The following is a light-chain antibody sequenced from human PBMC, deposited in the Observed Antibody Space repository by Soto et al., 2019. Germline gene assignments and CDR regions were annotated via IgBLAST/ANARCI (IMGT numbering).Light chain of an antibody. CDR3: QSYDSSLSGYV. CDR2: GDS. J-gene: IGLJ1*01. V-gene: IGLV1-40*01. CDR1: SSNIGARSD. Sequence: QSVLTQPPSVSGAPGQRVTISCTGGSSNIGARSDVHWYQQLPGTAPKLLIYGDSNRPSGVPNRFSGSKSGTSASLAITGLQAEDDADYYCQSYDSSLSGYVFGTGTKLTVL.